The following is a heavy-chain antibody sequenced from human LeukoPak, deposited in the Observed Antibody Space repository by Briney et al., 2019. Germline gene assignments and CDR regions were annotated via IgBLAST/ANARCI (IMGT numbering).Heavy chain of an antibody. CDR2: ISSSSSYI. V-gene: IGHV3-21*01. Sequence: SGGSLRLSCAASGFTFSSYGMSWVRQAPGKGLEWVSSISSSSSYIYYADSVKGRFTISRDNAKNSLYLQMNSLRAEDTAVYYCARDPSYYYMDVWGKGTTVTISS. CDR3: ARDPSYYYMDV. J-gene: IGHJ6*03. CDR1: GFTFSSYG.